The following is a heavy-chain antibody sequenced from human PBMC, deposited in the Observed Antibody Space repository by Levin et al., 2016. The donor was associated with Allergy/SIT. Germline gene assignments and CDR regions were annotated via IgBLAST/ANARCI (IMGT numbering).Heavy chain of an antibody. J-gene: IGHJ5*02. CDR1: GGSFSAYH. CDR3: ALADGYYDHVWGTYRAQELDT. Sequence: SETLSLTCAVYGGSFSAYHWNWIRQPPGKGLEWIGEINHSGSTNYNPSLKSRVTISADTSKNQFSLRLTSVTAADTAVYYCALADGYYDHVWGTYRAQELDTWGQGTLVTVSS. D-gene: IGHD3-16*02. V-gene: IGHV4-34*01. CDR2: INHSGST.